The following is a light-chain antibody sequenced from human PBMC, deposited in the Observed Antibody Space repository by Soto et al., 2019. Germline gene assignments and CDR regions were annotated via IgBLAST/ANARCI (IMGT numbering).Light chain of an antibody. CDR3: QQDYSTPPGT. V-gene: IGKV4-1*01. J-gene: IGKJ2*01. Sequence: DIVMTQSPDSLAVSLGERATINCKSSQSVLYSSNNKNYLAWYQQKPGQPPKLLIYWASTRESGVPDRFSGSGSGTDFTLTISSLQAEDVAVYYCQQDYSTPPGTFGQGTKLEIK. CDR2: WAS. CDR1: QSVLYSSNNKNY.